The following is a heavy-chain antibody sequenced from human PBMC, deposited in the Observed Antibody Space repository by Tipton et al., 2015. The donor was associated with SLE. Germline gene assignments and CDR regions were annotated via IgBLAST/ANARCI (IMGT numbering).Heavy chain of an antibody. J-gene: IGHJ3*01. CDR2: IYTGGAT. CDR3: ARDNDSGWGAFDV. CDR1: DGSISSRSHY. Sequence: TLSLTCTLFDGSISSRSHYWSWIRQPAGKGLEWIGRIYTGGATTFNPSLKSRVTISVDTSNNQFSLRLRSVTAADTAVYYCARDNDSGWGAFDVWGQGTTVTVSS. D-gene: IGHD6-19*01. V-gene: IGHV4-61*02.